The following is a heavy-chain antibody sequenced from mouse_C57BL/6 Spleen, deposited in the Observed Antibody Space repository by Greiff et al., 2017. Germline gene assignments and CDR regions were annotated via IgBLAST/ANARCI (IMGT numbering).Heavy chain of an antibody. CDR1: GYAFSSYW. V-gene: IGHV1-80*01. J-gene: IGHJ3*01. Sequence: QVHVKQSGAELVKPGASVKISCKASGYAFSSYWMNWVKQRPGKGLEWIGQIYPGDGDTNYNGKFKGKATLTADKSSSTAYMQLSSLTSEDSAVYFCARGGTGSFAYWGQGTLVTVSA. CDR3: ARGGTGSFAY. CDR2: IYPGDGDT. D-gene: IGHD4-1*01.